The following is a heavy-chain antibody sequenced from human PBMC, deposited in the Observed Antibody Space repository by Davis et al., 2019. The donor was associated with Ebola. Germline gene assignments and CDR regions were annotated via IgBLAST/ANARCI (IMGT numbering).Heavy chain of an antibody. D-gene: IGHD1-26*01. CDR1: GYTLVSYY. V-gene: IGHV1-69*06. CDR2: IIPIFGTA. CDR3: ARDTLVGATIRD. Sequence: SVKVSCKASGYTLVSYYAHWVRQAPGQGLEWMGGIIPIFGTANYAQKFQGRVTITADKSTSTAYMELSSLRSEDTAVYYCARDTLVGATIRDWGQGTLVTVSS. J-gene: IGHJ4*02.